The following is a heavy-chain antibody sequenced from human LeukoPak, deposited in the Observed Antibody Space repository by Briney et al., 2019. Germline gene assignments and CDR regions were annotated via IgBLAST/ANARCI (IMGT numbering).Heavy chain of an antibody. J-gene: IGHJ6*02. Sequence: GASVKVSCKASGYTLSSYYMHWVRQAPGQGLEWMGWINPNSGGTNYAQKFQGRVTMTRDTSISTAYMELSRLRSDDTAVYYCARASSWHYYGMDVWGQGTTVTVSS. CDR1: GYTLSSYY. D-gene: IGHD3-10*01. CDR3: ARASSWHYYGMDV. V-gene: IGHV1-2*02. CDR2: INPNSGGT.